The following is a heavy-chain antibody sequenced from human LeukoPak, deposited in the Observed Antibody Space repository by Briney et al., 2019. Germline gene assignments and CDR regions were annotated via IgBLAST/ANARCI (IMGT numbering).Heavy chain of an antibody. Sequence: PSETLSLTCTVAGGSISSSSYYWSWIRQPPGKGLEWIGSIYYSGSTYYNPSLKSRVTISVDTSKNQFSLKLSSVTAADTAVYYCASPGKIAVAGVFDYWGQGTLVTVSS. J-gene: IGHJ4*02. CDR2: IYYSGST. D-gene: IGHD6-19*01. V-gene: IGHV4-39*01. CDR1: GGSISSSSYY. CDR3: ASPGKIAVAGVFDY.